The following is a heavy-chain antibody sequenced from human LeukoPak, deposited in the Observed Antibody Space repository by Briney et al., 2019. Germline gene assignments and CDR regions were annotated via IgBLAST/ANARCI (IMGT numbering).Heavy chain of an antibody. CDR1: GGSFSGYY. D-gene: IGHD3-10*01. V-gene: IGHV4-34*01. J-gene: IGHJ6*02. CDR2: INHSGST. Sequence: SETLSLTCAVYGGSFSGYYWSWIRQPPGKGLEWIGEINHSGSTNYNPYLKSRVTISVDTSKNQFSLKLSSVTAADTAVYYCAGGLLWFGPPCYYGMDVWGQGTTVTVSS. CDR3: AGGLLWFGPPCYYGMDV.